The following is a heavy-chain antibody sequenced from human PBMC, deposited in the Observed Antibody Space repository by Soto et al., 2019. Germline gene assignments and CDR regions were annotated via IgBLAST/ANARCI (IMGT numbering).Heavy chain of an antibody. CDR2: IIPVFGTV. D-gene: IGHD3-16*01. CDR1: GGTFNSYG. V-gene: IGHV1-69*01. J-gene: IGHJ4*02. CDR3: AMGTDNYAYYFDY. Sequence: QVRLVQSGAEVKKPGSSVKVSCKASGGTFNSYGISWVRQAPGQGLEWLGGIIPVFGTVNYAQKFQGRVTTTADESSSTAYVELISLRSEDTAVFYYAMGTDNYAYYFDYWGQGTLVTVSS.